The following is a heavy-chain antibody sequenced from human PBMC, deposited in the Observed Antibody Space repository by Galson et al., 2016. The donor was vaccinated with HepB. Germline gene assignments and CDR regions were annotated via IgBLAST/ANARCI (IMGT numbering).Heavy chain of an antibody. V-gene: IGHV3-48*02. CDR1: GFTFSSYS. D-gene: IGHD5-18*01. CDR2: ISSASSTI. Sequence: ASGFTFSSYSMNCVRRAPGKGLEWVSYISSASSTIYYADSVKGRFTISRDNAKDSLYLQMNSLRDEDTAVYYCAREKTATIDYWGQGTLVTVSS. J-gene: IGHJ4*02. CDR3: AREKTATIDY.